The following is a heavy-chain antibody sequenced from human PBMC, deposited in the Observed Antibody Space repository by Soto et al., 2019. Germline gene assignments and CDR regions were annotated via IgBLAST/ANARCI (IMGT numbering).Heavy chain of an antibody. D-gene: IGHD4-17*01. J-gene: IGHJ5*02. CDR1: GGSISSYY. V-gene: IGHV4-59*01. Sequence: PSETLSLTCTVSGGSISSYYWSWIRQPPGKGLEWIGYIYYSGSTNYNPSLKSRVTISVDTSKNQFSLKLSSVTAADTAVYYCARTRDDYGDYRSNWFDPWGQGTLVTVSS. CDR3: ARTRDDYGDYRSNWFDP. CDR2: IYYSGST.